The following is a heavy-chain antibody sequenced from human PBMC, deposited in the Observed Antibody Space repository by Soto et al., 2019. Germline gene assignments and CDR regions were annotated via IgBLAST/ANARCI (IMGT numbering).Heavy chain of an antibody. CDR1: GFTFSSYV. CDR3: AKVDSSGRIYDY. CDR2: ISSSGGNT. J-gene: IGHJ4*02. V-gene: IGHV3-23*01. Sequence: EVQLLESGGGLVQPGGSLRLSCAASGFTFSSYVMSWVRQAPGKGLEWVSSISSSGGNTYYADSVKGRFTISRDNSKNTLYLQMNSLRAEDTVVYVGAKVDSSGRIYDYWGRGTLVTVSS. D-gene: IGHD3-22*01.